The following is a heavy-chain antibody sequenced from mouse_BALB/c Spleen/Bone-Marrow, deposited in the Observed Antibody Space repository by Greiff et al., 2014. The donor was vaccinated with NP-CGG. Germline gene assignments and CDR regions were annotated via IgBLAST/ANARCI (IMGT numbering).Heavy chain of an antibody. V-gene: IGHV7-3*02. Sequence: SLRLSCATSGFTFTDYYMGWVRQPPGKALEWLGFIRNKANGYTTEYSASVKGRFTISRDNSQSILYLQMNTLRAEDSATYYCARDRGLLRFDYWGQGTTLTVPS. CDR1: GFTFTDYY. J-gene: IGHJ2*01. CDR2: IRNKANGYTT. D-gene: IGHD2-3*01. CDR3: ARDRGLLRFDY.